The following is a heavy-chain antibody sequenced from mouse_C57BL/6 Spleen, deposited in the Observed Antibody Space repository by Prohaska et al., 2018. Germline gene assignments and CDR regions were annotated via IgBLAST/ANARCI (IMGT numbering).Heavy chain of an antibody. CDR2: ISYDGSN. CDR3: ARGLHYYGSWYFDV. V-gene: IGHV3-6*01. J-gene: IGHJ1*03. Sequence: IRQFPGNKLEWMGYISYDGSNNYNPSLKNRISITRDTSKNQFFLKLNSVTTEDTATYYCARGLHYYGSWYFDVWGTGTTVTVSS. D-gene: IGHD1-1*01.